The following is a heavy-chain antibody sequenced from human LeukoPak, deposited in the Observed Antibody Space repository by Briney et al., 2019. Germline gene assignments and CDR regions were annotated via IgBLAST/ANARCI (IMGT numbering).Heavy chain of an antibody. CDR2: ISSGSTTI. V-gene: IGHV3-48*02. CDR1: GSTFSSYA. CDR3: AREGASNFDY. Sequence: GGSLRLSCAASGSTFSSYAMNWVRQAPGKGLEWVSYISSGSTTIYYADSVKGRFTISRDNAKNSLYLQMNSLRDEDTAVYYCAREGASNFDYWGQGSLVTVSS. J-gene: IGHJ4*02.